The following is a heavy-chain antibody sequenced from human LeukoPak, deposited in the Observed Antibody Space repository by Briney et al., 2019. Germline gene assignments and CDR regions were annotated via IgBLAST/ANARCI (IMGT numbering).Heavy chain of an antibody. J-gene: IGHJ4*02. CDR1: GFTFSSYG. D-gene: IGHD1-26*01. CDR2: ISYDGSNK. CDR3: AKSVGATTQRGYFDY. Sequence: AGGSLRLSCAASGFTFSSYGMPWVRQAPGKGLEWVAVISYDGSNKYYADSVKGRFTISRDNSKNTLYLQMNSLRAEDTAVYYCAKSVGATTQRGYFDYWGQGTLVTVSS. V-gene: IGHV3-30*18.